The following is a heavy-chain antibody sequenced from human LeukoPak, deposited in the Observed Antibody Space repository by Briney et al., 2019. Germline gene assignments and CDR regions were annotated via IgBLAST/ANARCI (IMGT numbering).Heavy chain of an antibody. D-gene: IGHD2-2*01. CDR3: ASLMGYCSSTSCQNFDY. J-gene: IGHJ4*02. V-gene: IGHV3-23*01. CDR1: GFTFSSYA. Sequence: PGGSLRLSCAASGFTFSSYAMSWVRQAPGKGLEWVSAISGSGGSTYYADSVKGRFTISRDNSKSTLYLQMNSLRAEDTAVYYCASLMGYCSSTSCQNFDYWGQGTLVTVSS. CDR2: ISGSGGST.